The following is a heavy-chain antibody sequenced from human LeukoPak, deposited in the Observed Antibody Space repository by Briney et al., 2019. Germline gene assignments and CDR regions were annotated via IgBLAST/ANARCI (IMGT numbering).Heavy chain of an antibody. CDR2: IYYSRST. CDR3: ARMYYYDSSGFPPVDYFDY. Sequence: SETLSLTCTVSGGSISSGDYYWSWIRQPPGKGLEWIGYIYYSRSTYYNPSLKSRVTISVDTSKNQFSLKLSSVTAADTAVYYCARMYYYDSSGFPPVDYFDYWGQGTLVTVSS. J-gene: IGHJ4*02. CDR1: GGSISSGDYY. V-gene: IGHV4-30-4*01. D-gene: IGHD3-22*01.